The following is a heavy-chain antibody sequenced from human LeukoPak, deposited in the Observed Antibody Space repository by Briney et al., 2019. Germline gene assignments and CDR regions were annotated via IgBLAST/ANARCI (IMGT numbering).Heavy chain of an antibody. J-gene: IGHJ6*02. CDR2: ISSSSNTI. CDR3: ARDCRGGSCYGDYYYGMDV. CDR1: EFTVSSNY. V-gene: IGHV3-48*04. D-gene: IGHD2-15*01. Sequence: GGSLRLSCAASEFTVSSNYMSWVRQAPGKGLEWVSYISSSSNTIYYADSVKGRFTIPRDNAKKSLFLQMNSLRVEDTAVYYCARDCRGGSCYGDYYYGMDVWGQGTTVTVSS.